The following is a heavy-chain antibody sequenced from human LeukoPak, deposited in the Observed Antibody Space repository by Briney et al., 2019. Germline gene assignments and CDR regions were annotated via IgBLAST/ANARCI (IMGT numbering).Heavy chain of an antibody. V-gene: IGHV3-21*01. D-gene: IGHD6-13*01. CDR1: GFTFSRYS. Sequence: GGSLRLSCAASGFTFSRYSMNWVRQAPGKGLEWVSSISSSSSYIYYADSVKGRFTISRDNAKNSLYLQMNSLRAEDTAVYYCARGIAAAGPDYWGQGTLVTVSS. J-gene: IGHJ4*02. CDR3: ARGIAAAGPDY. CDR2: ISSSSSYI.